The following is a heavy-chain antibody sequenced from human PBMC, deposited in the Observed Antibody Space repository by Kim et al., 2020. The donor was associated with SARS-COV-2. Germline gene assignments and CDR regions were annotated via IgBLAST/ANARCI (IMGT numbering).Heavy chain of an antibody. V-gene: IGHV7-4-1*02. D-gene: IGHD6-13*01. Sequence: ASVKVSCKASGYTFTTYAMIWVRQAPGQGLEWMGWINTNTGNPTYAQGFTGRFVFSLDTSVSTAYLQISSLKAEDTAVYYCARPSIAAAIDYWGQGTLVTVSS. CDR1: GYTFTTYA. CDR2: INTNTGNP. J-gene: IGHJ4*02. CDR3: ARPSIAAAIDY.